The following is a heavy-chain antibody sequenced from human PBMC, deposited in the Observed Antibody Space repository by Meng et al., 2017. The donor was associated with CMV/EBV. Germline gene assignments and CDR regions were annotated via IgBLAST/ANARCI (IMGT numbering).Heavy chain of an antibody. J-gene: IGHJ4*02. D-gene: IGHD3-10*01. CDR1: GYTFTSYC. Sequence: QFQLVHAGAEVEKPGASVKVSCKAYGYTFTSYCISWVRQAPGQGLEWMGWISAYNGNTNYAQKLQGRVIMTTDTSTSTAYMELRSLRSDDTAVYYCARAWVGEEYYFDYWGQGTLVTVSS. V-gene: IGHV1-18*01. CDR2: ISAYNGNT. CDR3: ARAWVGEEYYFDY.